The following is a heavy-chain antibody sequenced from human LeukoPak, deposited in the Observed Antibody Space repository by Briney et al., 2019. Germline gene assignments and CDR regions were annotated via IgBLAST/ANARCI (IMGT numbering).Heavy chain of an antibody. CDR3: GRLMAGLD. CDR1: GGSFSGYY. V-gene: IGHV4-34*01. J-gene: IGHJ4*02. CDR2: INPSGNT. D-gene: IGHD6-19*01. Sequence: SETLSLTCAVYGGSFSGYYWGWIRQRPGKGLEWIGEINPSGNTNYNPSLKSRVTIAVDTSKNQFSLKLNSVTAADTAVYYCGRLMAGLDWGQGTLVTVSS.